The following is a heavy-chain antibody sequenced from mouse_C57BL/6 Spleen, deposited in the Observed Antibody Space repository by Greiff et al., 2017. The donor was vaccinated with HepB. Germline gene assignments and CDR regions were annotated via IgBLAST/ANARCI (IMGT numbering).Heavy chain of an antibody. V-gene: IGHV5-17*01. Sequence: EVKLVESGGGLVKPGGSLKLSCAASGFTFSDYGMHWVRQAPEKGLEWVAYISSGSSTIYYADTVKGRFTISRDNAKNTLFLQMTSLRSEDTAMYYCTSLGTKVVGHYAMDYWGQGTSVTVAS. D-gene: IGHD1-1*01. CDR1: GFTFSDYG. J-gene: IGHJ4*01. CDR3: TSLGTKVVGHYAMDY. CDR2: ISSGSSTI.